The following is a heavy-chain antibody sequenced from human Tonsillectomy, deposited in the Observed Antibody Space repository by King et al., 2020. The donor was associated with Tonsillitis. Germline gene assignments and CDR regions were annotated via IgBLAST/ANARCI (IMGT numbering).Heavy chain of an antibody. CDR2: IYGGGST. J-gene: IGHJ6*03. CDR1: GFSVSRNY. V-gene: IGHV3-66*01. Sequence: VQLVESGGGLVQPGGSLILSFAASGFSVSRNYMSWCRQAPWKGLEWVSSIYGGGSTYDADSSKGRFTIPRDNSKNTLYLQMNSLRAEDTAVYYCARDYHMDVWGKGTTVTVSS. CDR3: ARDYHMDV.